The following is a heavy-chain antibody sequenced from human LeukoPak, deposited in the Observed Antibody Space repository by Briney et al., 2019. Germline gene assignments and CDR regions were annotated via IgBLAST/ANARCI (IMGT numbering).Heavy chain of an antibody. D-gene: IGHD5-24*01. V-gene: IGHV3-23*01. CDR1: GFTLSSYA. Sequence: GGSLRLSCAASGFTLSSYAMSWVRQAPGKGLDWVSAISGSGGSTYYADSVKGRFTISRDNSKNTLYLQMNSLKAEDTAVYYCAKVQWRRDGYNYPAFDYWGQGTLVTVSS. CDR3: AKVQWRRDGYNYPAFDY. J-gene: IGHJ4*02. CDR2: ISGSGGST.